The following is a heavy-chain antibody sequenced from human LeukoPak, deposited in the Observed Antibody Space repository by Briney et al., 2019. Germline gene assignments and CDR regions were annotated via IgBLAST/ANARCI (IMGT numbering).Heavy chain of an antibody. J-gene: IGHJ4*02. D-gene: IGHD2-21*02. Sequence: SETLSLTCAVYGGSFSGYYWSWIRQPPGKGLEWIGEINHSGSTNYNPSLKSRVTISVDTSKNQFSLKLSSVTAADTAVYYCARGRGDAGSHIVVVTATFGALSYWGQGTLVTVSS. CDR2: INHSGST. V-gene: IGHV4-34*01. CDR1: GGSFSGYY. CDR3: ARGRGDAGSHIVVVTATFGALSY.